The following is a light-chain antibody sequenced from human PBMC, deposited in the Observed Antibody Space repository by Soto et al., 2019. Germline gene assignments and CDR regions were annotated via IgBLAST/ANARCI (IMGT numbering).Light chain of an antibody. CDR1: QSVNSN. CDR3: QQYNNWPPMYT. V-gene: IGKV3-15*01. Sequence: EIVMTQSPATLSVSPGEKATLSCRASQSVNSNLAWYQQKPGQAPRLLIYGASTRATGIPARFSGSGSGTEFTLTISSLQSEDFAVYYCQQYNNWPPMYTFGQVTKLEIK. CDR2: GAS. J-gene: IGKJ2*01.